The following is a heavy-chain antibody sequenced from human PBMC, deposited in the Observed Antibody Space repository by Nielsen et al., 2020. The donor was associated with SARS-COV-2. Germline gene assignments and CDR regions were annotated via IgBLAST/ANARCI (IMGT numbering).Heavy chain of an antibody. CDR3: AKDMAYYDILTGYHYGMDV. J-gene: IGHJ6*02. CDR2: ISGSGGST. Sequence: GESLKISCAASGFTFSSYAMSWVRQAPGKGLEWVSAISGSGGSTYYADSVKGRFTISRDNSKNTLYLQMNSLRAEDTAVYYCAKDMAYYDILTGYHYGMDVWGQGTTVTVSS. V-gene: IGHV3-23*01. CDR1: GFTFSSYA. D-gene: IGHD3-9*01.